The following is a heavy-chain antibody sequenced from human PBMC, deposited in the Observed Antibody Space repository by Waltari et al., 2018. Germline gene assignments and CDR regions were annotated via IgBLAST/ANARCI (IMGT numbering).Heavy chain of an antibody. CDR1: GFTVSTNY. V-gene: IGHV3-53*01. J-gene: IGHJ4*02. CDR2: NYSGGNT. Sequence: EVQLVESGGGLFQPGGSLRLSCAASGFTVSTNYMSWVRQAPGKGLDWVSVNYSGGNTYSADSVKGRFTISRDNSKNTLYLQMNSLRAEDTAVYYCARGPGEFLPIDFWGQGTLVTVSS. D-gene: IGHD7-27*01. CDR3: ARGPGEFLPIDF.